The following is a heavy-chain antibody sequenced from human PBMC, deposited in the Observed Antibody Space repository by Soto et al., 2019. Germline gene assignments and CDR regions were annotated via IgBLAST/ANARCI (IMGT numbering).Heavy chain of an antibody. J-gene: IGHJ4*02. CDR2: INAGNGNT. V-gene: IGHV1-3*01. CDR1: GYTFTSYA. Sequence: QVQLVQSGAEVKKPGASVKVSCKASGYTFTSYAMHWVRQAPGQRLEWMGWINAGNGNTKYSQKFQGRVTITRDTSASTAYMELSSLRSEDTAVYYCARCVLDITMIVVAPNFLDYWGQGTLVTVSS. CDR3: ARCVLDITMIVVAPNFLDY. D-gene: IGHD3-22*01.